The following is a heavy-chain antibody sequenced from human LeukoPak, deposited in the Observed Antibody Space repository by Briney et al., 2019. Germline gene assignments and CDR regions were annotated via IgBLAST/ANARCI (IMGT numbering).Heavy chain of an antibody. CDR3: VRSPTYYNMDV. J-gene: IGHJ6*03. V-gene: IGHV3-30*03. Sequence: GGSLRLSCAASGFTFSNYVIHWVRQAPGKGLEWLAVISYDGTNKYYADTVKGRFTISRDHSQSTVDLQMNTLRGADTAVYYCVRSPTYYNMDVWGKGATVTVSS. CDR1: GFTFSNYV. CDR2: ISYDGTNK.